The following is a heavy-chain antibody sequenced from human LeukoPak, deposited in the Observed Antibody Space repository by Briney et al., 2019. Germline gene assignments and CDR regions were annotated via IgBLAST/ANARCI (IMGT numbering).Heavy chain of an antibody. CDR3: ARHSKVVTPVDY. J-gene: IGHJ4*02. CDR2: IYYSGST. V-gene: IGHV4-59*08. CDR1: GGSISSYY. D-gene: IGHD4-23*01. Sequence: PSETLSLTCTVSGGSISSYYWSWIRQPPGNGLEGIGYIYYSGSTNYNPSLKSRVTISVDTSKNQFSLKLSSVTAADTAVYYCARHSKVVTPVDYWGQGTLVTVSS.